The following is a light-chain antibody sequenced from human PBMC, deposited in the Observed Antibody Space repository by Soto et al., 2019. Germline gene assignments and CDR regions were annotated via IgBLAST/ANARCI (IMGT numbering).Light chain of an antibody. CDR3: SLYTSSSVGV. Sequence: QSVLTQPASVSGSPGQSITISCTGTSSDVGGYNYVSWYQQHPGKAPKLMIYDVSNRPSGVSNRFSGSKSGNTASLTISGLQAEDEADYYCSLYTSSSVGVFGVGTKLTVL. J-gene: IGLJ3*02. CDR1: SSDVGGYNY. CDR2: DVS. V-gene: IGLV2-14*01.